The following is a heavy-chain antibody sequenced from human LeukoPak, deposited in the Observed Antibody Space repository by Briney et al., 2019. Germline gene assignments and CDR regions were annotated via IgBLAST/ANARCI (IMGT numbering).Heavy chain of an antibody. V-gene: IGHV4-39*07. CDR3: AREYCTNGVCYSRSMDV. Sequence: SETLSLTCTVSGGSISSSSYYWGWIRQPPGKGLEWIGSIYYSGSTYYNPSLKSRVTISVDTSKNQFSLKLSSVTAADTAVYYCAREYCTNGVCYSRSMDVWGKGTTVTVSS. CDR2: IYYSGST. J-gene: IGHJ6*03. CDR1: GGSISSSSYY. D-gene: IGHD2-8*01.